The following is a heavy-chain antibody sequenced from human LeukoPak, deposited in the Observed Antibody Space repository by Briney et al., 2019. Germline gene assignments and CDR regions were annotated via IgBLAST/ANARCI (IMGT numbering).Heavy chain of an antibody. J-gene: IGHJ6*03. Sequence: PGGSLRLSCAASGFTVSSNYMSWVRQAPGKGLEWVSSISSSSSYIYYADSVKGRFTISRDNAKNSLYLQMNSLRAEDTAVYYCARSVGDFWSGYVYYYYYYMDVWGKGTTVTVSS. CDR2: ISSSSSYI. CDR1: GFTVSSNY. CDR3: ARSVGDFWSGYVYYYYYYMDV. D-gene: IGHD3-3*01. V-gene: IGHV3-21*01.